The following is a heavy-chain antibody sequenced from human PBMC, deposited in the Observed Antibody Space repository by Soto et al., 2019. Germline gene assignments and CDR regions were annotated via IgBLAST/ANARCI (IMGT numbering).Heavy chain of an antibody. D-gene: IGHD1-26*01. CDR3: GRGRSGQIVVFY. CDR1: GYTFTGHY. V-gene: IGHV1-2*02. Sequence: ASVKVSCKASGYTFTGHYIHCVRQAPEQGPEWMGEIGPESGATRYAQKFQGRVTMTRDTSITTVYMELKNLSPDDTAVYYCGRGRSGQIVVFYWGQGTPVTVPQ. J-gene: IGHJ4*02. CDR2: IGPESGAT.